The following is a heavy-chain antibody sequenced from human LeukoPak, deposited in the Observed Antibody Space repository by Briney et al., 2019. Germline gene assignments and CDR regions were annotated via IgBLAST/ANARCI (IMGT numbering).Heavy chain of an antibody. CDR1: GFTFSSYA. V-gene: IGHV3-23*01. CDR2: ISGSGGST. Sequence: TGGSLRLSCAASGFTFSSYAMSWVRQAPGKGLEWVSAISGSGGSTYYADSVKGRFTISRDNSKNTLYLQMNSLRAEDTAVYYCAKDARYYYDSSGYYYGYWGQGTLVTVSS. J-gene: IGHJ4*02. CDR3: AKDARYYYDSSGYYYGY. D-gene: IGHD3-22*01.